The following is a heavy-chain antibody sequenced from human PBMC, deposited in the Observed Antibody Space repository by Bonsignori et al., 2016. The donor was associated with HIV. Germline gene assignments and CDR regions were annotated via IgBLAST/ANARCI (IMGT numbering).Heavy chain of an antibody. V-gene: IGHV3-48*02. Sequence: VRQAPGKGLEWVSYISSSSSTIYYADSVKGRFTISRDNAKNSLYLQMNSLRDEDTAVYYCAREVSRIAAAGDAFDIWGQGTMVTVSS. D-gene: IGHD6-13*01. CDR2: ISSSSSTI. CDR3: AREVSRIAAAGDAFDI. J-gene: IGHJ3*02.